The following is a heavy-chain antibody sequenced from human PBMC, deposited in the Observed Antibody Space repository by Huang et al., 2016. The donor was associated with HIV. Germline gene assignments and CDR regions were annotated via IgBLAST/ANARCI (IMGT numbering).Heavy chain of an antibody. CDR1: GYTLTELS. D-gene: IGHD2-21*01. CDR3: AAGYDTYYDI. J-gene: IGHJ3*02. V-gene: IGHV1-24*01. Sequence: QVQLVQSGAEVKKPGASVKVSCKVSGYTLTELSIHWVRQAPGKGLEWMGGFAPENGETIYAQNFQGRVTMTEDTSTDTAYRELHSLRPEDTAVYYCAAGYDTYYDIWGQGTMVIASS. CDR2: FAPENGET.